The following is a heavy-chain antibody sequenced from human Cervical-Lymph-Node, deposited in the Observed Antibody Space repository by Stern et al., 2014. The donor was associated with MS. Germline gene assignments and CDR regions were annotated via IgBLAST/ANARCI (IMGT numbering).Heavy chain of an antibody. CDR3: ARDHCLHCSGGSCCGMDG. CDR1: GGTFSSYG. D-gene: IGHD2-15*01. V-gene: IGHV1-69*01. CDR2: IIPIFGTT. Sequence: QVQLGQSGAEVKKPGASVKVSCKAPGGTFSSYGISWVRQAPGQGLEWMGGIIPIFGTTNYAQKFQGRVTIIADESTTTVYMELSSLRSEDTAVYYCARDHCLHCSGGSCCGMDGWGQGTTVTVSS. J-gene: IGHJ6*02.